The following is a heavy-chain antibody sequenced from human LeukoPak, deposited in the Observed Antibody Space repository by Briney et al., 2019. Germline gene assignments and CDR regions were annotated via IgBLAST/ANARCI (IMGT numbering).Heavy chain of an antibody. CDR1: GGSISSSSYY. D-gene: IGHD2-2*01. J-gene: IGHJ5*02. Sequence: SETLSLTCTVSGGSISSSSYYWGWIRQPPGKGLEWIGSIYYSGSTYYNPSLKSRVTISVDTSKNQFSLKLSSVIAAHTAVYYCARHSPFFCSSTSCYDNWFDPWGQGTLVTVSS. CDR3: ARHSPFFCSSTSCYDNWFDP. CDR2: IYYSGST. V-gene: IGHV4-39*01.